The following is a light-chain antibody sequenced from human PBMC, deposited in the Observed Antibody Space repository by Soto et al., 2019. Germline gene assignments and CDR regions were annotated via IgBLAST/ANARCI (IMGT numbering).Light chain of an antibody. J-gene: IGKJ5*01. CDR1: QSISNH. CDR2: AAS. CDR3: QQAASFPIT. V-gene: IGKV1-39*01. Sequence: DIQMTQSPSSLSTSIGDRVIITCRASQSISNHLNWYQQKPGKAPKLLIFAASSLQSGVPSRFSGSGSGTDFTLTINSLQPEDFATYYCQQAASFPITFGQGTRLEIK.